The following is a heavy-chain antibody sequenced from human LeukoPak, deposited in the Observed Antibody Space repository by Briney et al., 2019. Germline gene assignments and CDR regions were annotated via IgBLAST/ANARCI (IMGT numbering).Heavy chain of an antibody. J-gene: IGHJ4*02. CDR2: VSNDGTYT. V-gene: IGHV3-74*03. D-gene: IGHD6-13*01. CDR3: AREVYSSTWFDL. CDR1: GFTFSSYF. Sequence: PGGSLRLSCAASGFTFSSYFMHWVRQAPGKGLVWVSRVSNDGTYTEYADSVKERFTISRDNSRNTLYLQMNSLRGDDTAVYYCAREVYSSTWFDLWGQGTLVTVSS.